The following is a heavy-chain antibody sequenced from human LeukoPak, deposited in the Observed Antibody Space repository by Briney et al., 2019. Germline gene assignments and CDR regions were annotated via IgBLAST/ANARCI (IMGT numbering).Heavy chain of an antibody. J-gene: IGHJ4*02. D-gene: IGHD1-26*01. CDR1: GFIFSSYA. Sequence: GGSLRLSCAASGFIFSSYAMSWVRQAPGKGLEWVSAISGSGGSTFYADSVKGRFTISRDNSKTTLYLQMSSRRAEDTAVYYCAKAVGELHFDYWGQGTLVTVSS. V-gene: IGHV3-23*01. CDR3: AKAVGELHFDY. CDR2: ISGSGGST.